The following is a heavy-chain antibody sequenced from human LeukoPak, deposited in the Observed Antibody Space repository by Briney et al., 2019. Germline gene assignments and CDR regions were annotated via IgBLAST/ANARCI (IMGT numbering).Heavy chain of an antibody. J-gene: IGHJ3*02. CDR1: GFTFDDYG. CDR2: INWNGGST. V-gene: IGHV3-20*01. Sequence: GGSLRLSCAASGFTFDDYGMSWVRQAPGKGLEWVSGINWNGGSTGYADSVKGRFTISRDNAKNSLYLQMNSRRAEDTALYHCASAGDSNAFDIWGQGTMVTVSS. D-gene: IGHD4-17*01. CDR3: ASAGDSNAFDI.